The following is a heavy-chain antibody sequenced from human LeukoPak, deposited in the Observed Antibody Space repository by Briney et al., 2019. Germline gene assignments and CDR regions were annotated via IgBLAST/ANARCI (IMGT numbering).Heavy chain of an antibody. CDR3: ARQVGGTSGGALDM. CDR1: GGSISTYY. J-gene: IGHJ3*02. D-gene: IGHD1-26*01. CDR2: IYTYGDT. V-gene: IGHV4-4*07. Sequence: SETLSLTCTVSGGSISTYYWSWIRQPAGKGLEWIGRIYTYGDTNYNPSLKSRVTMSVDTSKNQFSLKLSSVTATDTAVYYCARQVGGTSGGALDMWGQGTMVTVSS.